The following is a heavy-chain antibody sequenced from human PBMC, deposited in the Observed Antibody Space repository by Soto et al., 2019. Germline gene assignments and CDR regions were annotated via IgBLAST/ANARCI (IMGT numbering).Heavy chain of an antibody. CDR3: ACGRGYFSASSGAYFDYCQH. CDR2: VSYDGSNK. CDR1: GLTFSTYG. V-gene: IGHV3-30*03. Sequence: QVQLVESGGGVGQPGTSLRLSCAASGLTFSTYGMNWVRLAPGKGLEWVAVVSYDGSNKYYADSVQGRFTISRDNSKNTVYLQMNSLRAEDTAVYYCACGRGYFSASSGAYFDYCQHWGQGALVTVSS. D-gene: IGHD2-15*01. J-gene: IGHJ1*01.